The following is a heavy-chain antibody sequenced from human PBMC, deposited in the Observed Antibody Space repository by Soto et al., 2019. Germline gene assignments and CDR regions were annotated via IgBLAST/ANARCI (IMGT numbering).Heavy chain of an antibody. CDR1: GHTFTSYG. CDR2: ISAYNGNT. D-gene: IGHD3-22*01. CDR3: ARDYYDSSGYYTRWFDP. Sequence: ASVKVSCKASGHTFTSYGISWVRQAPGQGLEWMGWISAYNGNTNYAQKLQGRVTMTTDTSTSTAYMELRSLRSDDTAVYYCARDYYDSSGYYTRWFDPWGQGNLVTISS. V-gene: IGHV1-18*01. J-gene: IGHJ5*02.